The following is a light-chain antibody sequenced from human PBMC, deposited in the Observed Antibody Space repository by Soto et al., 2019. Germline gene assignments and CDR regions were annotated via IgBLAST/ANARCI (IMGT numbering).Light chain of an antibody. CDR2: DVT. V-gene: IGLV2-11*01. J-gene: IGLJ1*01. Sequence: QSALTQPRSVSGSPGQSVTISCTGASSDIGAYNYVSWYQQHPGKAPKVIIYDVTKRPSGVPDRFSGSKSGTTASLTISGLQADDEADYYCCSYAGSYNYVCGSGTKVTVL. CDR3: CSYAGSYNYV. CDR1: SSDIGAYNY.